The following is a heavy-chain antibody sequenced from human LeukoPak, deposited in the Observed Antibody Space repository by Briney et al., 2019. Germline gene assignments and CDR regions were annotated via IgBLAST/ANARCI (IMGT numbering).Heavy chain of an antibody. CDR3: STRLGGDAFDI. D-gene: IGHD3-16*01. CDR2: IYHSGST. CDR1: GYSISSGYY. V-gene: IGHV4-38-2*02. Sequence: SETLSLTCTVSGYSISSGYYWGWIRQPPGKGLEWIGSIYHSGSTYYNPSLKSRVTISVDTSKSQFSLKLSSVTAADTAVYYCSTRLGGDAFDIWGQGTMVTVSS. J-gene: IGHJ3*02.